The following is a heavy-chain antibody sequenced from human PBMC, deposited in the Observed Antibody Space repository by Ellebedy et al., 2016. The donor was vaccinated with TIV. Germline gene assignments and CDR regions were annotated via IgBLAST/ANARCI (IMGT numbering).Heavy chain of an antibody. CDR1: GFTFNSYA. V-gene: IGHV3-23*01. D-gene: IGHD3-22*01. J-gene: IGHJ4*02. CDR2: ISGSGGST. Sequence: GESLKISCAVSGFTFNSYAMRWVRQAPGKGLEWVSTISGSGGSTYYTDSVKGRFTISRDNSKNKLYLQMNSLRAEDTAVYYCATRPITMVVLAEYYFDYWGQGTLVTVSS. CDR3: ATRPITMVVLAEYYFDY.